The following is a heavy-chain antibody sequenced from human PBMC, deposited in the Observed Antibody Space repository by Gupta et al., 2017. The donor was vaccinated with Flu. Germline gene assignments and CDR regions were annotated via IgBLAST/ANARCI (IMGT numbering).Heavy chain of an antibody. CDR3: ARDLLQVSYYGSGSYHGLDV. V-gene: IGHV1-69*06. CDR1: GDTFNKYA. J-gene: IGHJ6*02. CDR2: IIPIFSSA. D-gene: IGHD3-10*01. Sequence: QVQLVQSGAEVQKPESSVKVSCKASGDTFNKYAIQWVRQAPGQGLEWMGEIIPIFSSAKHAQKFQDRVKFTADKSTNTAYMELRSLGSEDTAVYYCARDLLQVSYYGSGSYHGLDVWGQGTRVTVSS.